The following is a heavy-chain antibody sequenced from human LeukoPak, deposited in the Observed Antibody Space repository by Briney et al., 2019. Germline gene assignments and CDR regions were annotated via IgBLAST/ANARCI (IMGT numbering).Heavy chain of an antibody. Sequence: GGSLRLSCAASGFTFSDYYMSWIRQAPGKGLEWVSYISSSGSTIYYADSVKGRFTISRDNAKNSLYLQMNSLRAEDTAVYFCARAPVVAATWDYYGMDVWGQGTTVTVSS. CDR3: ARAPVVAATWDYYGMDV. CDR1: GFTFSDYY. V-gene: IGHV3-11*01. J-gene: IGHJ6*02. D-gene: IGHD2-15*01. CDR2: ISSSGSTI.